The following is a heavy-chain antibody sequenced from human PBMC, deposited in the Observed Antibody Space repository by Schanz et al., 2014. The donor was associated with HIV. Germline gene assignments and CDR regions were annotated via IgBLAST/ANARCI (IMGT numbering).Heavy chain of an antibody. J-gene: IGHJ4*01. CDR3: ARGDFGGSSVDY. V-gene: IGHV4-34*01. D-gene: IGHD4-17*01. CDR2: VRHIGGT. Sequence: QVQLQQWGAGLLKPSETLSLTCAVYGGSFRGYYWTWIRQFPGLGLEWIGGVRHIGGTNYNPSLKGRVTMSMDMSKNQFSLNLTSVPAADTAVYFCARGDFGGSSVDYWGHGNMVTVSS. CDR1: GGSFRGYY.